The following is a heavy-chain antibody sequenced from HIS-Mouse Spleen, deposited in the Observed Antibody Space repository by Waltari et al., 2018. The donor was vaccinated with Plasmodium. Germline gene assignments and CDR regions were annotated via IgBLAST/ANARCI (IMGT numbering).Heavy chain of an antibody. V-gene: IGHV3-7*01. CDR2: IKQDGSEK. J-gene: IGHJ2*01. Sequence: EVQLVESGGGLVQPGGSLRLSCAAAASTFSSYWMSWVRKAPGKGLEWVANIKQDGSEKYYVDSVKGRFTISRDNAKNSLYLQMNSLRAEDTAVYYCASSWYWYFDLWGRGTLVTVSS. CDR1: ASTFSSYW. D-gene: IGHD6-13*01. CDR3: ASSWYWYFDL.